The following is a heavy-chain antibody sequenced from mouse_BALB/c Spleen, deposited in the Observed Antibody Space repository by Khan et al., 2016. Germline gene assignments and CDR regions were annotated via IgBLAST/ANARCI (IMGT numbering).Heavy chain of an antibody. CDR1: GFTFSTYT. J-gene: IGHJ4*01. D-gene: IGHD2-4*01. CDR3: TRGYDYDRYAMDY. V-gene: IGHV5-6-4*01. CDR2: ISSGGSYT. Sequence: EVELVESGRDLVKPGGSLKLSCAASGFTFSTYTMSWVRQTPAKRLEWVASISSGGSYTYYPDSVKGRFTITRDNAKNTLCLQMSSLKSEETAMYYCTRGYDYDRYAMDYGGQGTAVTVSS.